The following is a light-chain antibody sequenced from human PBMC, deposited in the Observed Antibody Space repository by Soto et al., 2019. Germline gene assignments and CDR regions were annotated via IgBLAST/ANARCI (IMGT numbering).Light chain of an antibody. CDR1: QDISNY. CDR2: DAS. CDR3: QQSDKVPFT. V-gene: IGKV1-33*01. Sequence: DIQMTQSPSSLSASVGDRVTITCQASQDISNYLNWYQQKPGIAPNLLIYDASNLKTGVPSRFSGSGSGTDFPLTSSSLQPEDIATYYCQQSDKVPFTFGQGTRLEIK. J-gene: IGKJ5*01.